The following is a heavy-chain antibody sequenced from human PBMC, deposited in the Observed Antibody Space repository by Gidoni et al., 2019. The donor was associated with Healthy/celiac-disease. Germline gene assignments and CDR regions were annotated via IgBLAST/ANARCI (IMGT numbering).Heavy chain of an antibody. CDR2: INSDGSST. CDR1: GFTFISYW. CDR3: ARGHRLWELLRDDYYYGMDV. V-gene: IGHV3-74*01. D-gene: IGHD1-26*01. J-gene: IGHJ6*02. Sequence: EVQLVESGGGLVQPGGSLRLSCAASGFTFISYWMHWVRQAPGKGLVWVSRINSDGSSTSYADSVKGRFTISRDNAKNTLYLQMNSLRAEDTAVYYCARGHRLWELLRDDYYYGMDVWGQGTTVTVSS.